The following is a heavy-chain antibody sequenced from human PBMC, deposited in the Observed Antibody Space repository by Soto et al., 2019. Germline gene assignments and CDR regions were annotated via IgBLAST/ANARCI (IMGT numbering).Heavy chain of an antibody. Sequence: GRSLRLSCTASGLTFSSFGMAWVRQAPGKGLEWVSAISGSADSSYYADSVKGRFTISRDNPKNTLYLQMDSLRAEDTGVYFCAKVGIGSFSHKHNFEHWGQGTQVTVSS. J-gene: IGHJ4*02. CDR2: ISGSADSS. D-gene: IGHD2-2*03. V-gene: IGHV3-23*01. CDR1: GLTFSSFG. CDR3: AKVGIGSFSHKHNFEH.